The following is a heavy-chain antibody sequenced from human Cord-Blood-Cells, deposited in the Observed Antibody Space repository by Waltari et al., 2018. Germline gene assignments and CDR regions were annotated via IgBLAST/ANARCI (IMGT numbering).Heavy chain of an antibody. Sequence: QVQLVQSGAEVKKPGASVKVSCKASGYTFTGYYMHWVRQAPGQGLEWMGWINPNSGGTNYAQKFQGRVTMTRDTSISTAYMELSSLKASDTAMYYCARRRDGYNFDYWGQGTLVTVSS. CDR1: GYTFTGYY. CDR3: ARRRDGYNFDY. CDR2: INPNSGGT. J-gene: IGHJ4*02. D-gene: IGHD5-12*01. V-gene: IGHV1-2*02.